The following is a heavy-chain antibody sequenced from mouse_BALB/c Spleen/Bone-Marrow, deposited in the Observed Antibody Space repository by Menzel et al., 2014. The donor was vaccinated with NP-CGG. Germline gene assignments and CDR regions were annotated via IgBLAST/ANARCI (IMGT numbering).Heavy chain of an antibody. CDR2: IRNKANGYTT. CDR1: GFSFTDYY. CDR3: AIDDYYDMEY. J-gene: IGHJ4*01. V-gene: IGHV7-3*02. Sequence: EVNLVESGGGLEQPGGSLRLSCATSGFSFTDYYMSWVRQPPGKALEWLGFIRNKANGYTTANSESVKARFTISRANSKSILYLKMHTARADDSATYYCAIDDYYDMEYWCQGIPVTVS.